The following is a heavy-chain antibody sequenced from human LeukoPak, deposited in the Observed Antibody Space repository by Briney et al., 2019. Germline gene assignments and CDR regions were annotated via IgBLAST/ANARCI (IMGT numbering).Heavy chain of an antibody. Sequence: PGRSLRLSCAASGFTFSSYAMHWVRQAPGEGLEWVAVISYDGSNKYYADSVKGRFTISRDNSKNTLYLQMNSLRAEDTAVYYCARERYGMDVWGQGTTVTVSS. CDR1: GFTFSSYA. CDR3: ARERYGMDV. J-gene: IGHJ6*02. V-gene: IGHV3-30-3*01. CDR2: ISYDGSNK.